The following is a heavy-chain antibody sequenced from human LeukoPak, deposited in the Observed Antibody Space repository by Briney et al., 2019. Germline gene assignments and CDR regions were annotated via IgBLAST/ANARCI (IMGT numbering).Heavy chain of an antibody. D-gene: IGHD2-2*01. CDR3: ARDRAIVVVPAAAPFGY. CDR1: GFSISSYW. V-gene: IGHV3-7*01. CDR2: IQESGNQK. Sequence: GGSLRLSCAASGFSISSYWMTWVRQAPGKGLEWVASIQESGNQKNYVDSVKGRFTISRDNSKNTLYLQMNSLRAEDTAVYYCARDRAIVVVPAAAPFGYWGQGTLVTVSS. J-gene: IGHJ4*02.